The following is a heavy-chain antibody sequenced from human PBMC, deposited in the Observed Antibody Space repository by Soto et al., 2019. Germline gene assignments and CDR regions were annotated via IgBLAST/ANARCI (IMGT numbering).Heavy chain of an antibody. D-gene: IGHD2-15*01. Sequence: QVQLQQWGAGLLKPSETLSLTCAVYGGSFSGYYWSWIRQPPGKGLEWIGEINHSGSTNYNPSLKSLVTISVDTSKNHFSLKLSSVTAADTAVYYCARGVKVVAATRPAFDIWGQGTMVTVSS. CDR2: INHSGST. CDR3: ARGVKVVAATRPAFDI. J-gene: IGHJ3*02. CDR1: GGSFSGYY. V-gene: IGHV4-34*01.